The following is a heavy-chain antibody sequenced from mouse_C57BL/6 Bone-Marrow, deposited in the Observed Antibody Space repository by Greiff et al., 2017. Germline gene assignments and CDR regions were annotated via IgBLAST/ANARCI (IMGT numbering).Heavy chain of an antibody. Sequence: VQLQQSGPGLVAPSQSLSITCNVSGFSLTSYGVSWVRQPPGKGLEWLGVIWGGGGTNYHSALIYRLSISKYNSESQVFLKLNSLQTDYKATYYCAKGEYYFDYWGQGTTLTVSS. J-gene: IGHJ2*01. CDR1: GFSLTSYG. CDR2: IWGGGGT. D-gene: IGHD2-13*01. CDR3: AKGEYYFDY. V-gene: IGHV2-3*01.